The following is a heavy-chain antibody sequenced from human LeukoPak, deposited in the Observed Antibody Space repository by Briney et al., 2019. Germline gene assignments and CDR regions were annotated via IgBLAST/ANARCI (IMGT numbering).Heavy chain of an antibody. V-gene: IGHV4-31*03. CDR1: GGSISSGGYY. Sequence: SQTLSLTCTVSGGSISSGGYYWSWIRQHPGKGLEWIGYIYYSGSTYYNPSLKSRVTISVDTSKNQFSLKLSSVTAADTAVYYCARGGREIAAAGTDWFDPWGQGTLVTVSS. CDR3: ARGGREIAAAGTDWFDP. CDR2: IYYSGST. D-gene: IGHD6-13*01. J-gene: IGHJ5*02.